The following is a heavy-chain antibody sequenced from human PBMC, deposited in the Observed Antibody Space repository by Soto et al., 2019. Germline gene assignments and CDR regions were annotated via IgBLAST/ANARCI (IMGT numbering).Heavy chain of an antibody. CDR1: GGTFSSYT. CDR2: IIPILGIA. D-gene: IGHD4-17*01. Sequence: QVQLVQSGAEVKKPGSSVKVSCKASGGTFSSYTISWVRQAPGQGLEWMGRIIPILGIANYAQKFQGRVTITADKSTSTAYMELSSLRSEDTAVYYCAREYGDYVGAFDIWGQGTMFTVSS. CDR3: AREYGDYVGAFDI. V-gene: IGHV1-69*08. J-gene: IGHJ3*02.